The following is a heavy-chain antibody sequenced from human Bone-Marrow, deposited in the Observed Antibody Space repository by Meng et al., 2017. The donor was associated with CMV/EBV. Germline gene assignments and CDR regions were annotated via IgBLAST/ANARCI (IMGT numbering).Heavy chain of an antibody. CDR1: GYTFTSYG. CDR2: INPNSGGT. CDR3: AREPLNYGMDV. V-gene: IGHV1-2*02. Sequence: ASVKVSCKASGYTFTSYGISWVRQAPGQGREWMGWINPNSGGTNYAQKFQGRVTMTRDTSISTAYMELSRLRSDDTAVYYCAREPLNYGMDVWGQGTRVTVSS. J-gene: IGHJ6*02.